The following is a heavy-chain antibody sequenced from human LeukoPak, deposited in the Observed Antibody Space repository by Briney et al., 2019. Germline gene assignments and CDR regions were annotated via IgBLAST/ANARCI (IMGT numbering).Heavy chain of an antibody. Sequence: ASVKVSCKASGYTFTSYGISWVRRASGEGLEWMGWISDYNGNTNYEQKLQGRVTMTTDTSTSTAYMELRSLRSDDTAVYYCARVPPLRFLEWFSDYWGQGTLVTVSS. CDR1: GYTFTSYG. V-gene: IGHV1-18*01. J-gene: IGHJ4*02. D-gene: IGHD3-3*01. CDR2: ISDYNGNT. CDR3: ARVPPLRFLEWFSDY.